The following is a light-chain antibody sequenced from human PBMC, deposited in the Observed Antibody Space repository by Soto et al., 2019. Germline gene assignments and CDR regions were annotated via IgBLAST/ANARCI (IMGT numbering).Light chain of an antibody. V-gene: IGLV2-14*01. CDR1: SSDVGGYNY. Sequence: QSALTQPASVSGSPGQSITISCTGTSSDVGGYNYVSWYQQHPGKAPKLMIYDGSNRPSGVSNRFSGSKSGNTASLTISGLQAEDEDDYYYSSYTSSSTKVFGGGTKLTVL. CDR2: DGS. J-gene: IGLJ2*01. CDR3: SSYTSSSTKV.